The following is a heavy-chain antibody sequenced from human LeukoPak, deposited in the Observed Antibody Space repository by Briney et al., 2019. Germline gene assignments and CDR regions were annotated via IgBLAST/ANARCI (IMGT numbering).Heavy chain of an antibody. J-gene: IGHJ4*02. D-gene: IGHD4-17*01. Sequence: ASETLSLTCTVSGGSINSTSNYWGWIRQPPGKGLEWIGSIYYSGSTSYNPSLKSRVTISVDTSKNQFSLKLSSVTAADTAVYFCAGDYGDYYFDYWGQGTLVTVSS. CDR1: GGSINSTSNY. CDR2: IYYSGST. V-gene: IGHV4-39*07. CDR3: AGDYGDYYFDY.